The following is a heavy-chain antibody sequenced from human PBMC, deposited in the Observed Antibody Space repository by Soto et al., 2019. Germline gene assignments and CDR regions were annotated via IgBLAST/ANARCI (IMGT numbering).Heavy chain of an antibody. D-gene: IGHD6-13*01. J-gene: IGHJ6*02. V-gene: IGHV3-21*04. CDR3: AKVTKRAAAGRYEYYKYGMDV. CDR2: ISSSSSYI. CDR1: GFTFSSYS. Sequence: GGSLRLSCAASGFTFSSYSMNWVRQAPGKGLEWVSSISSSSSYIYYAASVKGRFTISRDNSKNTLFLQMSGLRAEDTAVYYCAKVTKRAAAGRYEYYKYGMDVWGQGTTVTVSS.